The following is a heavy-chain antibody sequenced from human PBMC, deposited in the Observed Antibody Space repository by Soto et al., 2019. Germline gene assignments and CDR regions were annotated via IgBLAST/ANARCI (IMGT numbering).Heavy chain of an antibody. CDR3: AGNWNDGDDYFDY. D-gene: IGHD1-1*01. CDR1: GYTFTGYY. CDR2: INPNSGGT. Sequence: QVQLVQSGAEVKKPGASVKVSCKASGYTFTGYYMHWVRQAPGQGFEWMGWINPNSGGTNYAQKFQGRVTKTRDTSISTGYMELSRLRSDDTAVYYCAGNWNDGDDYFDYWGQGTLVTVSS. V-gene: IGHV1-2*02. J-gene: IGHJ4*02.